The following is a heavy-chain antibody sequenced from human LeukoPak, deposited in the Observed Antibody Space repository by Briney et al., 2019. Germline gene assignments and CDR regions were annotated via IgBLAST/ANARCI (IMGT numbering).Heavy chain of an antibody. J-gene: IGHJ6*03. V-gene: IGHV1-24*01. CDR3: ATVYKDYMDV. CDR2: FDPEDGAR. CDR1: GDTLTKLS. D-gene: IGHD3-10*01. Sequence: ASVKVSCKFSGDTLTKLSIHWVRQGPGNRLEWMGGFDPEDGARSLAQKLQDRVTMTEDTSTDTAYIEVSSLRSEDTAVYYCATVYKDYMDVWGKGTTVIVSS.